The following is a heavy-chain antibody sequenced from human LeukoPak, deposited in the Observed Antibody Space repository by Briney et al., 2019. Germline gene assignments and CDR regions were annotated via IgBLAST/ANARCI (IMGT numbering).Heavy chain of an antibody. CDR2: ISSSSGYI. V-gene: IGHV3-21*01. CDR1: GFTFSSYS. CDR3: ARDINENFDY. J-gene: IGHJ4*02. Sequence: PGGSLRLSCAASGFTFSSYSMNWVRQAPGKGLEWVSSISSSSGYIYYADSVKGRFTISRDNAKNSLYLQMNSLRAEDTAVYYCARDINENFDYWGQGTLVTVSS.